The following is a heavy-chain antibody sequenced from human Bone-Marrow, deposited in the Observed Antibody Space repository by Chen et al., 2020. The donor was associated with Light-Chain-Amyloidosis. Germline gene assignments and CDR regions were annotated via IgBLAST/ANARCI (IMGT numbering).Heavy chain of an antibody. J-gene: IGHJ4*02. CDR2: IYPDDSDA. D-gene: IGHD5-12*01. CDR1: GYTFPNYW. V-gene: IGHV5-51*01. CDR3: ARRRDGYNFDY. Sequence: EVQLEQSGQEVKEPGESPKISCKGSGYTFPNYWIGWVRQMPGKGLEWMGVIYPDDSDARYSPSFEGQVTISADKSITTAYLQWRSLKASDTAMYYCARRRDGYNFDYWGQGTLVTVSS.